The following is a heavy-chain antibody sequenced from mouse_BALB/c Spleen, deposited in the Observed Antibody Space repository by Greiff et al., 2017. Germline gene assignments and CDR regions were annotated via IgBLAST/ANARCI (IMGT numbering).Heavy chain of an antibody. J-gene: IGHJ2*01. V-gene: IGHV7-3*02. D-gene: IGHD1-1*01. Sequence: EVQLVESGGGLVQPGGSLRLSCATSGFTFTGYYMSWVRQPPGKALEWLGFIRNKANGYTTEYSASVKGRFTISSDNSQSILYLQMNTLRAEDSATYYCARDCYGSRGYWGQGTTLTVSS. CDR1: GFTFTGYY. CDR3: ARDCYGSRGY. CDR2: IRNKANGYTT.